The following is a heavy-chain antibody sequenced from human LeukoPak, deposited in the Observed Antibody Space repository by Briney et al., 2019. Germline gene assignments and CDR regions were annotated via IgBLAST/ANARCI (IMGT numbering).Heavy chain of an antibody. D-gene: IGHD3-10*01. V-gene: IGHV1-2*02. CDR2: INPNSGGT. CDR3: ASSDSGSWYYFDY. J-gene: IGHJ4*02. Sequence: ASVKVSCKASGYTFTGYYMPWVRQAPGQGLEWMGWINPNSGGTNYAQKFQGRVTMTRDTSISTAYMELSRLRSDDTAVYYCASSDSGSWYYFDYWGQGTLVTVSS. CDR1: GYTFTGYY.